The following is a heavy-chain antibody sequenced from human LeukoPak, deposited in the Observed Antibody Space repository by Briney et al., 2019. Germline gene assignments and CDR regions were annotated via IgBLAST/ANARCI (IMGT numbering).Heavy chain of an antibody. Sequence: PGGSLRLSCLASGFTFGTTGMHWVRQAPGKGLEGVAFIQNDGSQTYYIDSVRGRFTISRDHSKNTLSLQMNSLRGEDTAVYYCAQEGELQVAGVFEYWGQGTLVIVSS. V-gene: IGHV3-30*02. D-gene: IGHD6-19*01. J-gene: IGHJ4*02. CDR2: IQNDGSQT. CDR1: GFTFGTTG. CDR3: AQEGELQVAGVFEY.